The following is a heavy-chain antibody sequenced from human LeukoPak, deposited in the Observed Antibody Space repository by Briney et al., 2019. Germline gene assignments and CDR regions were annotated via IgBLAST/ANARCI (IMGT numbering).Heavy chain of an antibody. J-gene: IGHJ6*03. V-gene: IGHV4-39*07. CDR2: INHSGST. D-gene: IGHD3-3*01. CDR3: AGLGPPYYDFWSGYPANYYMDV. Sequence: SETLSLTCTVSGGSISSSSYYWSWIRQPPGKGLEWIGEINHSGSTNYNPSLKSRVTISVDTSKNQFSLKLSSVTAADTAVYYCAGLGPPYYDFWSGYPANYYMDVWGKGTTVTVSS. CDR1: GGSISSSSYY.